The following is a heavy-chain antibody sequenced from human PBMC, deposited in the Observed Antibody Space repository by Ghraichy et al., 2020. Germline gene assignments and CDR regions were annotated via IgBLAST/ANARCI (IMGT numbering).Heavy chain of an antibody. V-gene: IGHV1-2*02. CDR2: INPNSGGT. CDR3: ARDSVYSSGWYDY. D-gene: IGHD6-19*01. Sequence: ASVKVSCKASGYTFTGYFMHWVRQAPGQGLEWMGWINPNSGGTNFAQKFQGRVTMTRDTSISTAYMEVSRLRSDDTAVYYCARDSVYSSGWYDYWGQGTLVTVSS. CDR1: GYTFTGYF. J-gene: IGHJ4*02.